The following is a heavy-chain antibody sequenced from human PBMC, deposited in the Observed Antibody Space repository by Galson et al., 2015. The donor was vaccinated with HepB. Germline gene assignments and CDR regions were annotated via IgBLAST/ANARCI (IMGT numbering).Heavy chain of an antibody. CDR3: TRPRGYIYGAWFDP. CDR2: IRSKANSYAT. J-gene: IGHJ5*02. V-gene: IGHV3-73*01. D-gene: IGHD5-18*01. Sequence: SLRLSCAASGFMFSGSAMHWVRQASGKGLEWVGRIRSKANSYATTYAASVKGRFIISRDDSKNTAYLQMSSLKAEDTAVYYCTRPRGYIYGAWFDPWGQGTLVTVSS. CDR1: GFMFSGSA.